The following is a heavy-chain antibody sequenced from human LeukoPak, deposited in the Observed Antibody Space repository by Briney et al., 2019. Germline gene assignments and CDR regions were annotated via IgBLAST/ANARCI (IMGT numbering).Heavy chain of an antibody. CDR1: GFTVSSNY. CDR2: IYSGGST. CDR3: ASGGWELPDY. V-gene: IGHV3-53*04. J-gene: IGHJ4*02. Sequence: GGSLRLSCTASGFTVSSNYMSWVRLALAKGKEWVSVIYSGGSTYYADSVKGRFTISRHNSKNTLYLQMNSLRAEDTAVYYCASGGWELPDYWGQGTLVTVSS. D-gene: IGHD1-26*01.